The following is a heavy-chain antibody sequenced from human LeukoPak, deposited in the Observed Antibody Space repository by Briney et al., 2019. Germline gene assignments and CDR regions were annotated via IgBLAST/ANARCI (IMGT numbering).Heavy chain of an antibody. V-gene: IGHV3-11*01. Sequence: GGSLRLSCAASGFTFSDYYLTWIRQAPGKGLEWVSYITSSGSSIYYADSVKGRFTISRDDAKNSLHLQMNSLRAEDTAVYYCARDQQSYIHWGQGTLVTVSS. CDR2: ITSSGSSI. CDR1: GFTFSDYY. D-gene: IGHD1-26*01. J-gene: IGHJ4*02. CDR3: ARDQQSYIH.